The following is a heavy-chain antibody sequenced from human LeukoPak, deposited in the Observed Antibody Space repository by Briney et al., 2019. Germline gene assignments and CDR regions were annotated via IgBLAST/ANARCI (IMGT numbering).Heavy chain of an antibody. Sequence: ASVKVSCKASGYTFTSYGISWARQAPGQGLEWMGWISAYNGNTNYAQKLQGRVTMTTDTSTSTAYMELRSLRSDDTAVYYCARAYSSWYDDYYYGMDVWGQGTTVTVSS. CDR2: ISAYNGNT. CDR1: GYTFTSYG. CDR3: ARAYSSWYDDYYYGMDV. J-gene: IGHJ6*02. D-gene: IGHD6-13*01. V-gene: IGHV1-18*01.